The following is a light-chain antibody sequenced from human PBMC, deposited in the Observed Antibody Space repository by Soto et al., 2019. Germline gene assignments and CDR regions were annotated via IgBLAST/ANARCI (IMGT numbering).Light chain of an antibody. CDR3: SSYTSSSTYV. Sequence: QSVLTQPASVSGSPGQSITISCTGTSSDVGGYNYVSWYQQHPGKAPKLMIYDVSNRPSGVSNRFSGSKSGNTASLTISGLQAEDEADYYCSSYTSSSTYVFGTGIGSPS. CDR1: SSDVGGYNY. V-gene: IGLV2-14*01. CDR2: DVS. J-gene: IGLJ1*01.